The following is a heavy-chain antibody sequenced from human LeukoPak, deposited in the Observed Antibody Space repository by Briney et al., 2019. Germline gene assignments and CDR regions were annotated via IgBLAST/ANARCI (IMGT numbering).Heavy chain of an antibody. V-gene: IGHV3-11*01. Sequence: LTLFCAASGFPFSEYYMSWIRQAPGEGLEGVSCISSSGSTIYYADSVKGRFTISRDNAKNSLYLQMNSLRAEDTAVYYCASWRYYYDSSGPKSDYWGQGTLVTVSS. CDR3: ASWRYYYDSSGPKSDY. J-gene: IGHJ4*02. D-gene: IGHD3-22*01. CDR2: ISSSGSTI. CDR1: GFPFSEYY.